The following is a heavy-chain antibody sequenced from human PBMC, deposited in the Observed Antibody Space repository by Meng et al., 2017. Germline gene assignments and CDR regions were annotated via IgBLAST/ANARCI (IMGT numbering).Heavy chain of an antibody. CDR2: INAGNGNT. J-gene: IGHJ5*02. Sequence: QVLLVHAGVVVKKPGASVKVSCKASGYTFTSYAMHWVRQAPGQRLEWMGWINAGNGNTKYSQKFQGRVTITRDTSASTAYMELSSLRSEDTAVYYCARDKLKTFDPWGQGTLVTVSS. CDR1: GYTFTSYA. V-gene: IGHV1-3*01. CDR3: ARDKLKTFDP.